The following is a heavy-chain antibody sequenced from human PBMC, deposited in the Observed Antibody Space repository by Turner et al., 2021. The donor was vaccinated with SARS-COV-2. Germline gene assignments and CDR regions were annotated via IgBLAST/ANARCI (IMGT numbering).Heavy chain of an antibody. CDR1: GLTFNNFG. V-gene: IGHV3-23*01. Sequence: EVQLLESGGGLVQPGGSLRLPCTASGLTFNNFGMSWVRQAPGKGLEWVSTNSGSGENTHYAESVKGRFTISRDNSKNTLYLQMNSLRAEDTAIYYCAKDAGVEESFFDYWGQGTLVTVSS. CDR2: NSGSGENT. J-gene: IGHJ4*02. D-gene: IGHD3-10*01. CDR3: AKDAGVEESFFDY.